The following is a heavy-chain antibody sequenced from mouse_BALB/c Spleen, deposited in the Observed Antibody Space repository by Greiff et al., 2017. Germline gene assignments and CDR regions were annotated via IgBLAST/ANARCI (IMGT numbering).Heavy chain of an antibody. Sequence: VQLQQPGAELVKPGASVKLSCKASGFTFTSYWMHWVKQRPGQGLEWIGEINPSNGRTNYNEKFKSKATLTVDKSSSTAYRQLSSLTSEDSAVYSCASSGDYRYPNYWGQGTTLTVSS. D-gene: IGHD2-14*01. CDR2: INPSNGRT. CDR1: GFTFTSYW. J-gene: IGHJ2*01. V-gene: IGHV1S81*02. CDR3: ASSGDYRYPNY.